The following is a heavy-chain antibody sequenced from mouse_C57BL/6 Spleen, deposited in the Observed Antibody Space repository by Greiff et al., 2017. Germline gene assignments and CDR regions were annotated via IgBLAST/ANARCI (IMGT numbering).Heavy chain of an antibody. D-gene: IGHD2-10*02. Sequence: VQLQQSGAELVKPGASVKISCKASGYAFSSYWMNWVKQRPGKGLEWIGQIYPGDGDTNYNGKFKGKDTLTADKSSSTAYMQLSSLTAEDSAVYFCARRGYGNYPSYWYFDVWGTGTTVTVSS. J-gene: IGHJ1*03. CDR1: GYAFSSYW. V-gene: IGHV1-80*01. CDR2: IYPGDGDT. CDR3: ARRGYGNYPSYWYFDV.